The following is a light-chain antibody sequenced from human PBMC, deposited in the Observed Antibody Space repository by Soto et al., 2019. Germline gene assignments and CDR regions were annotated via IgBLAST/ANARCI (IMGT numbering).Light chain of an antibody. J-gene: IGKJ1*01. CDR1: QSLLHSNGYNY. CDR2: LGS. CDR3: MQPLQSWT. Sequence: DIVMTQSPLSLPVTPGEPASISCRSSQSLLHSNGYNYMDWYLQKPGQSPQLLIYLGSNRASGVPDRFRGSGSGTDVTLKISRVEDENVGVYYCMQPLQSWTFGQGTKVDIK. V-gene: IGKV2-28*01.